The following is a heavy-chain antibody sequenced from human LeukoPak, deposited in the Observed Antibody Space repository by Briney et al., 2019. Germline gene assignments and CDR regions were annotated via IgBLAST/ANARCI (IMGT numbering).Heavy chain of an antibody. CDR3: ARDRAVFGVVINDY. CDR1: GFTFSSYW. CDR2: IKQDGSEK. V-gene: IGHV3-7*03. Sequence: PGGSLRLSCAASGFTFSSYWMSWVRQAPGKGPEWVANIKQDGSEKYYVDSVKGRFTISRDNAKNSLYLQMNSLRAEDTAVYCCARDRAVFGVVINDYWGQGTLVTVSS. D-gene: IGHD3-3*01. J-gene: IGHJ4*02.